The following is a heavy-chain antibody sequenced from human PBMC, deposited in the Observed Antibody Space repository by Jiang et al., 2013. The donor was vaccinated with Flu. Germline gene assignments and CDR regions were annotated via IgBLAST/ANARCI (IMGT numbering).Heavy chain of an antibody. D-gene: IGHD3-22*01. CDR1: GYTSTAYL. J-gene: IGHJ3*02. V-gene: IGHV1-2*02. Sequence: GAEVKKPGASVKVSCQASGYTSTAYLIHWMRQAPGKGLEWMGWIDPKNGGTLYARKFQGRVTMTRDTPIGTTFMELRRLRSDDTALYYCVRATYYHDPSGQTEGVDGFDIWGQGTKVTVSS. CDR2: IDPKNGGT. CDR3: VRATYYHDPSGQTEGVDGFDI.